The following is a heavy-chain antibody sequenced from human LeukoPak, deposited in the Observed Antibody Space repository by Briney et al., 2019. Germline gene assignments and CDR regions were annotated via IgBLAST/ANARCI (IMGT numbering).Heavy chain of an antibody. J-gene: IGHJ4*02. CDR2: INHSGST. V-gene: IGHV4-34*01. CDR1: GGSFSGYY. D-gene: IGHD5-18*01. Sequence: PSETLSPTCAVYGGSFSGYYWSWIRQPPGKGLEWIGEINHSGSTNYNPSLKSRVTISVDTSKNQFSLKLSSVTAADTAVYYCARARGYSYGYFNWGQGTLVTVSS. CDR3: ARARGYSYGYFN.